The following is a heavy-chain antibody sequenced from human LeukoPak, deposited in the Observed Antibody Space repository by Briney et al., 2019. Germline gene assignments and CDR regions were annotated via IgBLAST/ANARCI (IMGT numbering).Heavy chain of an antibody. CDR2: IYYSGST. CDR1: GGSISSSSYY. D-gene: IGHD2-2*01. V-gene: IGHV4-39*07. Sequence: SETLSLTCTVSGGSISSSSYYWGWIRQPPGKGLEWIGSIYYSGSTYYNPSLKSRVTISVDTSKNQFSLKLSSVAAADTAVYYCARAGQGYCTSASCYLSLDYWGQGTLVTVSS. CDR3: ARAGQGYCTSASCYLSLDY. J-gene: IGHJ4*02.